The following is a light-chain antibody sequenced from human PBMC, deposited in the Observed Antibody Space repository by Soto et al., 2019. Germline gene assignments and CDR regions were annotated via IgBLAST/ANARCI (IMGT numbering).Light chain of an antibody. V-gene: IGLV1-51*01. Sequence: QAVLTQPPSVSAAPGQTVTISCSGSSSNLGSNYVSWYQQLPGTAPKLLIYDDDKRPSGIPARFSGSKSGTSATLAITGLQTGDEADYYCGTWDPTLSVGGVFGGGTQLTVL. CDR3: GTWDPTLSVGGV. CDR1: SSNLGSNY. J-gene: IGLJ3*02. CDR2: DDD.